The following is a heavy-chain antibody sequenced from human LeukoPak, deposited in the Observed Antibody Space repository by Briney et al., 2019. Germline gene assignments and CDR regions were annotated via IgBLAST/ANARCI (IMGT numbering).Heavy chain of an antibody. CDR3: ARFRYSSSSGLQGWFQNDAFDI. CDR1: GGTFSSYT. Sequence: ASVKVSCKASGGTFSSYTISWVRQAPGQGPEWMGRIIPILGIANYARKFQGRVTITADKSTSTAYMELSSLRSEDTAVYYCARFRYSSSSGLQGWFQNDAFDIWGQGTMVTVSS. J-gene: IGHJ3*02. CDR2: IIPILGIA. D-gene: IGHD6-6*01. V-gene: IGHV1-69*02.